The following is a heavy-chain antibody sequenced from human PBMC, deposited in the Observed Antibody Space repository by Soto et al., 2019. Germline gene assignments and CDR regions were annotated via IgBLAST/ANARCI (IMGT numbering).Heavy chain of an antibody. CDR2: ISGSGGST. J-gene: IGHJ6*02. CDR3: ARVVVVIPPGYYYAMDV. Sequence: GGSLRLSCAASGFTFSSYAMSWVRQAPGKGLEWVSAISGSGGSTYYADSVKGRFTISRDNGKNSLFLQMNSLRDEDTAVYYCARVVVVIPPGYYYAMDVRGQGTAVTVSS. D-gene: IGHD3-22*01. CDR1: GFTFSSYA. V-gene: IGHV3-23*01.